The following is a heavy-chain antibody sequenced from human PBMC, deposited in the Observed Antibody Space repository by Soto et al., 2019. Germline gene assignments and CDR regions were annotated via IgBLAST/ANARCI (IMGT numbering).Heavy chain of an antibody. CDR1: GGSISSGGYY. CDR2: IYYSGST. V-gene: IGHV4-31*03. CDR3: ARLGGYSYVSPYYFDY. J-gene: IGHJ4*02. D-gene: IGHD5-18*01. Sequence: QVQLQESGPGLVKPSQTLSLTCTVSGGSISSGGYYWSWISQHPGKGLEWIGYIYYSGSTYYNPSLKNRVTIAVDTSKNQFSLKLSSVTAPDTAVYYCARLGGYSYVSPYYFDYWGQGTLVTVSS.